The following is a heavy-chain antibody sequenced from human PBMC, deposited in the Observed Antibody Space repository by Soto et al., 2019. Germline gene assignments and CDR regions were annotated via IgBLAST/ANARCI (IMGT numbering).Heavy chain of an antibody. V-gene: IGHV3-23*01. Sequence: EVQLLESGGGLVQPGGSLRLSCAASGFTFSSYAMSWVRQAPGKGLEWVSAISGSGGSTYYADSVKGRFTISRDNSKNTLYLQINSLRAEDTAVYYCANLEIVGATTWDYWGQGTLVTVSS. D-gene: IGHD1-26*01. J-gene: IGHJ4*02. CDR1: GFTFSSYA. CDR3: ANLEIVGATTWDY. CDR2: ISGSGGST.